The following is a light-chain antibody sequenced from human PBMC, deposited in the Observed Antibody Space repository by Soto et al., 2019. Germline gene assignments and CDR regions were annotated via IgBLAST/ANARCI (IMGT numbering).Light chain of an antibody. CDR2: GAS. Sequence: EIVMTQSPATLSVSPGERATLSCRASQSVISQLAWYHQRPGQAPRLLIYGASTRARGIPARFGGSGSGTEFTLTISTLQSEDFAVYYCQHYKDWPYTFGQGTKLEIK. J-gene: IGKJ2*01. V-gene: IGKV3-15*01. CDR3: QHYKDWPYT. CDR1: QSVISQ.